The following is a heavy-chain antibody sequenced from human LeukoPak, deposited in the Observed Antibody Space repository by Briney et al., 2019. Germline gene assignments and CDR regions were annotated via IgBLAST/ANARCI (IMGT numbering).Heavy chain of an antibody. D-gene: IGHD3-10*01. J-gene: IGHJ4*02. CDR1: GGSISSSNW. CDR3: ARIPVGGTMVRGVRD. CDR2: IYHSGST. Sequence: SGTLSLTCAVSGGSISSSNWWSWVRQPPGKGLEWIGEIYHSGSTNYNPSLKGRVTISVDKSKNQFSLKLSSVTAADTAVYYCARIPVGGTMVRGVRDWGQGTLVTVSS. V-gene: IGHV4-4*02.